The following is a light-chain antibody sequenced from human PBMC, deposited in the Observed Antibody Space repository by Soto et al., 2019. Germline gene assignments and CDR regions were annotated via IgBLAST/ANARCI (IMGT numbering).Light chain of an antibody. CDR1: SSNIGGNS. V-gene: IGLV1-47*02. Sequence: SVLTQPPSVSAAPGQKVTISCSGSSSNIGGNSVSWYQQLPGTAPKLLMHSNNLRPSGVPERISGSKSGTSASLAISGLRSEDEAVYYCASWDDRLGAVIFGGGTKVTV. CDR2: SNN. J-gene: IGLJ2*01. CDR3: ASWDDRLGAVI.